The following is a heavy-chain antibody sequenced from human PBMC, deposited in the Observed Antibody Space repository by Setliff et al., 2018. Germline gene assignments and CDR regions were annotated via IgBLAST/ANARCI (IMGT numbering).Heavy chain of an antibody. CDR1: GGSFSGYY. V-gene: IGHV4-34*01. J-gene: IGHJ5*02. CDR3: VRRRAAGTRWFDP. D-gene: IGHD6-13*01. Sequence: PSETLSLTCAVYGGSFSGYYWSWIRQPPGKGLEWIGEINHSGSTNYNPSLKSRVTISVDTSKNQFSLKLSSVTAADTAVYYCVRRRAAGTRWFDPWGQGTLVTVSS. CDR2: INHSGST.